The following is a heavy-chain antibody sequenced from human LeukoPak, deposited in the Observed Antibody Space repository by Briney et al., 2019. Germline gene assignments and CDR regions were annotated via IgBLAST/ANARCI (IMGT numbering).Heavy chain of an antibody. CDR3: ARDLNREDFDY. J-gene: IGHJ4*02. V-gene: IGHV3-33*01. Sequence: PGRSLRLSCEASGFTFSSYAMHWVRQARGKGLEWVAVIWYDGSNKYYVDSVKGRFTISRDNSKNTLYLQMNSLRVEDTAVYYCARDLNREDFDYWGQGTLVAVSS. CDR2: IWYDGSNK. CDR1: GFTFSSYA. D-gene: IGHD1-14*01.